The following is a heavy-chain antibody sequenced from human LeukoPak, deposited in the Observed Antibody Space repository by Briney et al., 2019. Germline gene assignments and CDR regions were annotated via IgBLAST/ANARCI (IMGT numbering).Heavy chain of an antibody. CDR1: GYTFTGYY. V-gene: IGHV1-2*02. CDR2: INPNSGGT. J-gene: IGHJ5*02. CDR3: AREGYCSSTSCYDWFDP. D-gene: IGHD2-2*01. Sequence: GASVKVSCKASGYTFTGYYMHWVRRAPGQGLAWMGWINPNSGGTNYAQKFQGRVTMTRDTSISTAYMELSRLRSDDTAVYYCAREGYCSSTSCYDWFDPWGQGTLVTVSS.